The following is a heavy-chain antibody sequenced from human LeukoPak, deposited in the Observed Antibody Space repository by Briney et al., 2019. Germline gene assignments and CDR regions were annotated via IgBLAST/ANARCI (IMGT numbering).Heavy chain of an antibody. V-gene: IGHV3-15*01. D-gene: IGHD3-22*01. J-gene: IGHJ4*02. CDR3: TTGYYYDSSGYY. Sequence: GGSLRLSCAASGFTFSNAWMSWVRQAPGKGLEWVGRIKSKTDGGTTDYAAPVKGRFTISRDDSKNTLYLQMNSLKTEDTAVYYCTTGYYYDSSGYYWGQGTLVTVSS. CDR2: IKSKTDGGTT. CDR1: GFTFSNAW.